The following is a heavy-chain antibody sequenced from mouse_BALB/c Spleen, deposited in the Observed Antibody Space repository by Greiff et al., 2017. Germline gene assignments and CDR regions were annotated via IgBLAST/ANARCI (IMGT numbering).Heavy chain of an antibody. V-gene: IGHV1-14*01. CDR2: INPYNDGT. CDR3: ALGIHYYGSSPDY. D-gene: IGHD1-1*01. CDR1: GYTFTSYV. Sequence: VQLQQSGPELVKPGASVKMSCKASGYTFTSYVMHWVKQKPGQGLEWIGYINPYNDGTKYNEKFKGKATLTSDKSSSTAYMELSSLTSEDSAVYYCALGIHYYGSSPDYWGQGTTLTVSS. J-gene: IGHJ2*01.